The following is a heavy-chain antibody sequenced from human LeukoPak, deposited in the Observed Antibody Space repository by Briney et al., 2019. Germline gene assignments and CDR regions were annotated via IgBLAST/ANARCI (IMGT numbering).Heavy chain of an antibody. CDR2: ISGSGGST. J-gene: IGHJ5*02. Sequence: GGSLRLSCAASGFTFSSYAMSWVRQAPGKGLEWVSAISGSGGSTYYADSVKGRFTISRDNSKNTLYLQMNSLRAEDTAVYYCVTTPSIVTFDPWGQGTLVTVSS. CDR3: VTTPSIVTFDP. V-gene: IGHV3-23*01. CDR1: GFTFSSYA. D-gene: IGHD1-26*01.